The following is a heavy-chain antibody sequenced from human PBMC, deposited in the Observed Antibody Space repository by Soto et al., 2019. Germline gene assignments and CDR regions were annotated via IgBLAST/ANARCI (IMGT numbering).Heavy chain of an antibody. D-gene: IGHD1-26*01. V-gene: IGHV3-7*01. CDR1: GFSFSDYW. Sequence: PGGSLRLSCAASGFSFSDYWMSWVRQAPGEGLEWVANIKEDGSEKYYVDSVKGRFTISRDNAKMSLYLQMHSLRAEDTAVYYCARINGSSFFDFWGQGTLVTVSS. CDR3: ARINGSSFFDF. CDR2: IKEDGSEK. J-gene: IGHJ4*02.